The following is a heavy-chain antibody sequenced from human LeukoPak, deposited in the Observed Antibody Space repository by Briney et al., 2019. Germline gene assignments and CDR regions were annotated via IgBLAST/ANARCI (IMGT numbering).Heavy chain of an antibody. D-gene: IGHD3/OR15-3a*01. CDR1: GYSFTSYW. V-gene: IGHV5-51*01. J-gene: IGHJ6*03. Sequence: GESLKISCKASGYSFTSYWIAWVRQMPGKGLEWMGIIYPGDSDTTYSPTFQGHVTISVDKSISTAYLQWSSLKASDTAMYYCARTDKLYYYFYMDVWGKGTSVTVSS. CDR3: ARTDKLYYYFYMDV. CDR2: IYPGDSDT.